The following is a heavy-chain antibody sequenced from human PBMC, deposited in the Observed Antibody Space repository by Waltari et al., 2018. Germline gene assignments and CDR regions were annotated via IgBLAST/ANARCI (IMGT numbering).Heavy chain of an antibody. CDR3: ASCTGGNCYYYGFDV. J-gene: IGHJ6*02. CDR2: ISSDGSRK. Sequence: QVQLVESGGGVVQPGGSLRLSCAASGFTFSSSVMHWVRPTPGRGLEWVAVISSDGSRKSYADSVKGRFSISRDNSKNSLSLEMNSLRPEDTAVYYCASCTGGNCYYYGFDVWGQGTTVTVSS. D-gene: IGHD2-8*02. V-gene: IGHV3-30-3*01. CDR1: GFTFSSSV.